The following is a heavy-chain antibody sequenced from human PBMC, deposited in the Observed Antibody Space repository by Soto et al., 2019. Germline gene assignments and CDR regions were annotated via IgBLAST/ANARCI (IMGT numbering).Heavy chain of an antibody. CDR3: ARAYSDAFDI. D-gene: IGHD2-15*01. CDR1: GFTFRDYY. Sequence: GSLRLSCAASGFTFRDYYMTWIRQAPGRGLEWVSYISSSGTSIYYPDSVKGRFTISRDNAKNSLYLQINSLRAEDTAVYYCARAYSDAFDIWGQGTMVTVSS. V-gene: IGHV3-11*01. J-gene: IGHJ3*02. CDR2: ISSSGTSI.